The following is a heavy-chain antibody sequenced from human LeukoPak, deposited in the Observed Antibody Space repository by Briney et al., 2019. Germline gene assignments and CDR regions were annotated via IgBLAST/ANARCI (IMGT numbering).Heavy chain of an antibody. CDR3: ARAHYDSSGYPNYYYYYYMDV. V-gene: IGHV4-4*02. Sequence: SETLSLTCAVSGGSISSSNWWSWVRQPPGKGLEWIGSIYYSGSTYYNPSLKSRVTISVDTSKNQFSLKLSSVTAADTAVYYCARAHYDSSGYPNYYYYYYMDVWGKGTTVTVSS. J-gene: IGHJ6*03. CDR2: IYYSGST. CDR1: GGSISSSNW. D-gene: IGHD3-22*01.